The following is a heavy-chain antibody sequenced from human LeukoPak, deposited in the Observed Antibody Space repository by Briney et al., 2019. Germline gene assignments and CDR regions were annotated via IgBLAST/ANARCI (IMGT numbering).Heavy chain of an antibody. D-gene: IGHD1-26*01. CDR3: AKGGKWDVTPFDY. Sequence: GGSLRLSCAASGFTFSGYGMHWVRQAPGKGLEWVSTISGGGGSTYYADSVKGRFTISRGNSKNTLYLQVNSLRAEDTAVYYCAKGGKWDVTPFDYWGQGTLVTVSS. J-gene: IGHJ4*02. CDR1: GFTFSGYG. CDR2: ISGGGGST. V-gene: IGHV3-23*01.